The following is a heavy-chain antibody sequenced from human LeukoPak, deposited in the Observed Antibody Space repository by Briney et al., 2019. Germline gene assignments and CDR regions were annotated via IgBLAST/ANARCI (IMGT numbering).Heavy chain of an antibody. CDR3: GRSVAFREIPRDF. CDR2: INPSGTST. V-gene: IGHV1-46*04. CDR1: GFTFTTYY. Sequence: GASVKVSCKASGFTFTTYYMHWVRQAPGQGLEWMGLINPSGTSTTYAQNLQGRVTMTSDTSTSTVYVELSSLRSEDTAVYYCGRSVAFREIPRDFWGQGTLVTVSS. D-gene: IGHD2-21*01. J-gene: IGHJ4*02.